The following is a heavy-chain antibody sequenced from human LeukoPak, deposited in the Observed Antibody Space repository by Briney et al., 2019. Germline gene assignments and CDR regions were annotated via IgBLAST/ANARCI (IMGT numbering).Heavy chain of an antibody. Sequence: PGGSLRLSCAASGFTFSSYAMSWVRQAPGKGLEWVSAISGSGGSTYYADSVKGRFTISRDNSKNTLYLQMNSLRAEDTAVYYCAKAVDPDYYDSSGYAFDYWGQGTLVTVSS. V-gene: IGHV3-23*01. CDR3: AKAVDPDYYDSSGYAFDY. CDR2: ISGSGGST. J-gene: IGHJ4*02. D-gene: IGHD3-22*01. CDR1: GFTFSSYA.